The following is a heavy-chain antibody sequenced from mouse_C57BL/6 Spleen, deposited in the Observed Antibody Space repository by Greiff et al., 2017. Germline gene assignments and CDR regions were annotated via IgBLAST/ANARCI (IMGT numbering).Heavy chain of an antibody. V-gene: IGHV5-17*01. CDR1: GFTFSDYG. D-gene: IGHD2-5*01. CDR2: ISSGSSTI. CDR3: ANSYYSNYGAWFAY. Sequence: EVHLVESGGGLVKPGGSLKLSCAASGFTFSDYGMHWVRQAPEKGLEWVAYISSGSSTIYYADTVKGRFTISRDNAKNTLFLQMTSLRSEDTAMYYCANSYYSNYGAWFAYWGQGTLVTVSA. J-gene: IGHJ3*01.